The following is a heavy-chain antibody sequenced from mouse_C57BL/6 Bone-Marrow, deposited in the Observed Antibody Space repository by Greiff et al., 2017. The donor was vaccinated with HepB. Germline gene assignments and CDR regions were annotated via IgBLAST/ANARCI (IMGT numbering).Heavy chain of an antibody. V-gene: IGHV1-76*01. CDR2: IYPGSGNT. CDR1: GYTFTDYY. Sequence: QVQLQQSGAELVRPGASVKLSCKASGYTFTDYYINWVKQRPGQGLEWIARIYPGSGNTYYNEKFKGKATLTAEKSSSTAYMQLSSLTSEDTAVYFCANSNYVWYYAMDYWGQGTSVTVSS. J-gene: IGHJ4*01. D-gene: IGHD2-5*01. CDR3: ANSNYVWYYAMDY.